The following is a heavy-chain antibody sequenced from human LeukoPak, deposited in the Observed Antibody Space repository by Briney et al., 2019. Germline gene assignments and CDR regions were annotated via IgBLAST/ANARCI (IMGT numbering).Heavy chain of an antibody. CDR3: ARGYDSSGSRFDP. Sequence: SGGSLRLSCAASGFTISNSWMHWVRQPPGKGLLWVSRIKSGGSWTDYADSVKGRFTSSRDNAKNTVSLQMNSLRAEDTAVYYCARGYDSSGSRFDPWGQGTLVTVSS. CDR1: GFTISNSW. V-gene: IGHV3-74*01. J-gene: IGHJ5*02. D-gene: IGHD3-22*01. CDR2: IKSGGSWT.